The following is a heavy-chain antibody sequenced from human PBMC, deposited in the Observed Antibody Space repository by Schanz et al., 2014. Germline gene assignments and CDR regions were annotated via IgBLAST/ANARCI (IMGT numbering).Heavy chain of an antibody. CDR3: ARDLTFAVGYENIPHFDY. CDR2: INTNTGHP. D-gene: IGHD5-12*01. Sequence: QVQLVQSGSELKKPGASVKVSCKASGYTFAMYDMNWVRQAPGQGLEWMGWINTNTGHPTYAQGFRGRFVFSMDTSVSTAYLQISSLKTADTAVYYCARDLTFAVGYENIPHFDYWGQGTLVTVSS. J-gene: IGHJ4*02. CDR1: GYTFAMYD. V-gene: IGHV7-4-1*02.